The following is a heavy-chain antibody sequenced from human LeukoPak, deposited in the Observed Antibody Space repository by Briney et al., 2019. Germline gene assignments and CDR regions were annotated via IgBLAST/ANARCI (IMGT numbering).Heavy chain of an antibody. Sequence: SETLSLTCTVSGGSVSRSDYYWGWIRRPPGKGLEWIASIYYSGTTYYNPSLKSRITISLDTSKNDFSLKLSSVTAADTAVYYCARHYYDTGAYRRDYYFDQWGQGILVTVSS. J-gene: IGHJ4*02. CDR1: GGSVSRSDYY. V-gene: IGHV4-39*01. D-gene: IGHD3-22*01. CDR3: ARHYYDTGAYRRDYYFDQ. CDR2: IYYSGTT.